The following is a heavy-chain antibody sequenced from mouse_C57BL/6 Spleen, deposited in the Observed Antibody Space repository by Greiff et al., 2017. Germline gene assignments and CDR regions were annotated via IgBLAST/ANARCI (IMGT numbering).Heavy chain of an antibody. V-gene: IGHV1-9*01. CDR3: ARPHLLYGNYRFDY. D-gene: IGHD2-1*01. J-gene: IGHJ2*01. CDR1: GYTFTGYW. CDR2: ILPGSGST. Sequence: VQVVESGAELMKPGASVKLSCKATGYTFTGYWIEWVKQRPGHGLEWIGEILPGSGSTNYNEKFKGKATFTADTSSNTAYMQLSSLPTEDSAIYYCARPHLLYGNYRFDYWGQGTTLTVAS.